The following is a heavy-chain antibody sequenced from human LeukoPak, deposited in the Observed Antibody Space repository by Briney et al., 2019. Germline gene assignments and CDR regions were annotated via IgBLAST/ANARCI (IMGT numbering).Heavy chain of an antibody. D-gene: IGHD3-9*01. Sequence: PGGSLRLSCAASGFTFSSNIMSWVRQAPGKGLEGVSFIYSGGSKYYADSAEGQFTLSRDNFKNMLYLQMNSLRAVDTAVYYCARENILTRFTGWRQGTLVTVSS. CDR1: GFTFSSNI. J-gene: IGHJ4*02. CDR3: ARENILTRFTG. V-gene: IGHV3-53*01. CDR2: IYSGGSK.